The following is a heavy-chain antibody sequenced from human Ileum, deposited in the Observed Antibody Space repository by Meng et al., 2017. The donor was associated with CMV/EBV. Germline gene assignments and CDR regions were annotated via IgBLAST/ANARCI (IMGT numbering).Heavy chain of an antibody. V-gene: IGHV4-4*07. D-gene: IGHD1-26*01. Sequence: VQLRESGPGLVKPSETLSLPCTVSGGSVNNYYWSWTRQSAGKGLEWIGRFYSSDTYNYHPSLDSQVTMSLDTSKNQFSLNLRSVTAADTATYYCARGPGASTREGFDYWGLGTLVTVSS. J-gene: IGHJ4*02. CDR3: ARGPGASTREGFDY. CDR1: GGSVNNYY. CDR2: FYSSDTY.